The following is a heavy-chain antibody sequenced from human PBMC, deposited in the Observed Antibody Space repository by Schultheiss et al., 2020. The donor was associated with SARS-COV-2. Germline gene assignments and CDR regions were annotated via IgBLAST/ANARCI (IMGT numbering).Heavy chain of an antibody. D-gene: IGHD2-15*01. J-gene: IGHJ6*02. CDR1: GFTFDDYA. Sequence: GGSLRLSCAASGFTFDDYAMHWVRQAPGKGLEWVAVIWYDGSNKYYADSVKGRFTISRDNSKNTLYLQMNSLRAEDTAVYYCARGGGRYCSGGSCYSVGMDVWGQGTTVTVSS. V-gene: IGHV3-33*08. CDR2: IWYDGSNK. CDR3: ARGGGRYCSGGSCYSVGMDV.